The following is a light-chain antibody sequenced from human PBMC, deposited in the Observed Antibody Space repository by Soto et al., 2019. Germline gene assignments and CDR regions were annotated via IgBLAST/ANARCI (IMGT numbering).Light chain of an antibody. J-gene: IGLJ3*02. Sequence: QSVLTQPPSVSAAPGQKVTISCSGSSSNIGNNYLSWYQQLPKTAPKLLIHDNNKRPSGIPDRFSGSKSGTSATLGITGLQTGDEADYYCGTWDSSLSAVVFGGGTKLTVL. CDR1: SSNIGNNY. V-gene: IGLV1-51*01. CDR3: GTWDSSLSAVV. CDR2: DNN.